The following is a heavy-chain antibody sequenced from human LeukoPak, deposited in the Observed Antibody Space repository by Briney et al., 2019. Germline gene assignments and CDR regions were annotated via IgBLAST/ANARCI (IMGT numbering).Heavy chain of an antibody. Sequence: SETLSLTCIVSGGSISSYYWSWIRQPPGKGLEWTGYIYYSGSTNYNPSLKSRVTISVDTSKNHFSLKLSSVTTADTAVYYCARSLAVAGYYYNFYMDVWGKGTTVTVSS. V-gene: IGHV4-59*01. CDR3: ARSLAVAGYYYNFYMDV. CDR1: GGSISSYY. J-gene: IGHJ6*03. CDR2: IYYSGST. D-gene: IGHD6-19*01.